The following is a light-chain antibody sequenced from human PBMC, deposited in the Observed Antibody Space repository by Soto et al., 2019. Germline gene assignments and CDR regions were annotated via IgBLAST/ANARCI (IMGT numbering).Light chain of an antibody. CDR1: SSDIGAYDY. V-gene: IGLV2-8*01. CDR2: EFD. CDR3: SSYAERNSVV. J-gene: IGLJ2*01. Sequence: QSALTQPPSASGSPGQSVIISCAGSSSDIGAYDYVSWFQQHPGKAPKLLIYEFDKRPSGVPNRFSGSKSGSTAFLTVSGVQAEEEADYYCSSYAERNSVVFGGGTKLTVL.